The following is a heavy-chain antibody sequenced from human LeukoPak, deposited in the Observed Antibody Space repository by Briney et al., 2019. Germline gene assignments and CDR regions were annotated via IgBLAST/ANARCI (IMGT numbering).Heavy chain of an antibody. CDR1: GFTFSTYW. V-gene: IGHV3-7*01. CDR3: ARDRGFSTFDY. J-gene: IGHJ4*02. Sequence: GESLRLSCAASGFTFSTYWMSWVRQAPGKGLEWVANIKEDGSDKNFLDSVKGRFTISRDNAKNSLYLQMNSLRAEDTAVYYCARDRGFSTFDYWGQGTLVTVSS. D-gene: IGHD3-22*01. CDR2: IKEDGSDK.